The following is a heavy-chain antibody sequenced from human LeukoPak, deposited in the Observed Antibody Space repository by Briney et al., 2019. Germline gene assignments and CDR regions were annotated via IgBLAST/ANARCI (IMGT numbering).Heavy chain of an antibody. Sequence: WASVKVSCKASGYTFTSYYMHWVRQAPGQGLEWMGIINPSGGSTSYAQKFQGRVTMTRDTSTSTVYMELSSLRSEDTAVYYCARGPSRHYCDSSGRENFDYWGQGTLVTVSS. D-gene: IGHD3-22*01. V-gene: IGHV1-46*01. CDR2: INPSGGST. J-gene: IGHJ4*02. CDR3: ARGPSRHYCDSSGRENFDY. CDR1: GYTFTSYY.